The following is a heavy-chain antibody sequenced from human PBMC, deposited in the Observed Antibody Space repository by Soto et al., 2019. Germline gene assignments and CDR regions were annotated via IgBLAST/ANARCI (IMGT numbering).Heavy chain of an antibody. Sequence: EVQLVESGGGLVQAGGSQRLSCAASGFTFSSYWMHWVRQAPGKGLVWVSRINSDGSTTNYAASVKGRFTISRDIAKNTLYLQMNSLTAEDTAVYYCSRSAYGDYFYYYYMDVWGKGTTVTVSS. J-gene: IGHJ6*03. D-gene: IGHD4-17*01. V-gene: IGHV3-74*01. CDR2: INSDGSTT. CDR3: SRSAYGDYFYYYYMDV. CDR1: GFTFSSYW.